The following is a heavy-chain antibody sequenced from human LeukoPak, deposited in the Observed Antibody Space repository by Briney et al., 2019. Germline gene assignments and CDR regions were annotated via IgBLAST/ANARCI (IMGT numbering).Heavy chain of an antibody. D-gene: IGHD3-3*01. CDR3: AKGGWDFWSGYYTGLADWNLDY. CDR1: GFTFSSYA. J-gene: IGHJ4*02. V-gene: IGHV3-23*01. Sequence: PGGSLRLSCAASGFTFSSYAMSWVRQAPGKGLEWVSAISGSGGSTYYADSVKGRFTISRDNSKNTLYLQMNSLRAEDTAVYYCAKGGWDFWSGYYTGLADWNLDYWGQGTLVTVSS. CDR2: ISGSGGST.